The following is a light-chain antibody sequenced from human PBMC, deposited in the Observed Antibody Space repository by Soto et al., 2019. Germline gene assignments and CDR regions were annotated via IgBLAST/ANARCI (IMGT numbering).Light chain of an antibody. V-gene: IGLV2-23*02. J-gene: IGLJ2*01. CDR1: SSDGGSYNL. CDR2: EVS. Sequence: QSALTQPASVSGSPGQSITISCTGTSSDGGSYNLVSWYQQHPGKAPKLMIYEVSKRPSGVSNRFSGSKSGNTASLTISGLQAEDEADYYCCSYAGSSAVVFGGGTKVTVL. CDR3: CSYAGSSAVV.